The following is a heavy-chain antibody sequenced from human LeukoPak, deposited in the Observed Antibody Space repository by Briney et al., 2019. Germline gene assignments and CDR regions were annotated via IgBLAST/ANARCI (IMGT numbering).Heavy chain of an antibody. CDR2: IYTSGST. V-gene: IGHV4-4*07. Sequence: SETLSLTCTVSGGSISSYYWSWIRQPAGKGLEWIGRIYTSGSTNYNPSLKSRVTISVDTSKNQFSLKLSSVTAADTAVYYCARSLLWFGELLPHNWFDPWGQGTLVTVSS. CDR3: ARSLLWFGELLPHNWFDP. CDR1: GGSISSYY. D-gene: IGHD3-10*01. J-gene: IGHJ5*02.